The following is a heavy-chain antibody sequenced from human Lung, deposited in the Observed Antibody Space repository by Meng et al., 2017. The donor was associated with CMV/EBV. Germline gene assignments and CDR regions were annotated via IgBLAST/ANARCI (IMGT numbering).Heavy chain of an antibody. V-gene: IGHV3-23*01. CDR2: ISQSGDAT. D-gene: IGHD1-14*01. CDR1: GFTFSNYA. CDR3: GRSNHFDY. Sequence: EVQLLESGXGLVQPXGSLRLPCAASGFTFSNYAMNWVRQAPGKGLEWVSTISQSGDATYYADSVQGRFTTSRDNSKNTLFLQMNSLRADDTAVYYCGRSNHFDYWGQGTLGTVSS. J-gene: IGHJ4*02.